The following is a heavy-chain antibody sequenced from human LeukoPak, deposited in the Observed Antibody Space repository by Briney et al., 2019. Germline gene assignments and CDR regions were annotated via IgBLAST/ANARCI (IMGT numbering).Heavy chain of an antibody. J-gene: IGHJ6*03. V-gene: IGHV1-2*02. D-gene: IGHD3-3*01. CDR1: GYTFIGYY. CDR3: ARAGITIFGVVSRQDYYYYYMDV. Sequence: ASVKVSCKASGYTFIGYYLHWVRQAPGQGLEWMGWINPSSGDTNFAQKFQGRVTMTRDTSISTAYMELSRLRSDDTAVYYCARAGITIFGVVSRQDYYYYYMDVWGKGTTVTVSS. CDR2: INPSSGDT.